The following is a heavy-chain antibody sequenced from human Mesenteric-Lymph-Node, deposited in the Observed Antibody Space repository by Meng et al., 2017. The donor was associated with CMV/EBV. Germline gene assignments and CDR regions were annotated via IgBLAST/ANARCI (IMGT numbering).Heavy chain of an antibody. CDR1: GFSFSSFA. CDR3: ARARKGGMDV. J-gene: IGHJ6*02. CDR2: ISYDGSNK. V-gene: IGHV3-30*04. Sequence: LKISCAASGFSFSSFAMHWVRQPPGKGLEWVAVISYDGSNKYYADSVKGRFTISRDSSKNTLYLQMNSLRAEDTAVYYCARARKGGMDVWGQGTTVTVSS.